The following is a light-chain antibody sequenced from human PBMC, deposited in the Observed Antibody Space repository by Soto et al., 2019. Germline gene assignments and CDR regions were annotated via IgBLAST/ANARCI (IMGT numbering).Light chain of an antibody. CDR1: QSVSSY. V-gene: IGKV3-20*01. Sequence: EIVLTQSPATLSLSPGERATLSCRASQSVSSYLAWYQQKPGQAPRVLIYGTSIRASGVPERFSGGGSGTDFTLTITRLEPEDVAVYYCQQYGSSLFTFGPGTKVDIK. CDR2: GTS. J-gene: IGKJ3*01. CDR3: QQYGSSLFT.